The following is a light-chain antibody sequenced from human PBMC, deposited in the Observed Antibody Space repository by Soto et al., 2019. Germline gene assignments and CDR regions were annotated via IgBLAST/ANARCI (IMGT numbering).Light chain of an antibody. CDR3: QSYDSTLSGSG. V-gene: IGLV1-40*01. CDR1: SSNIGAGYD. Sequence: QSVLTQPPSVSGAPGQRVTISCTGSSSNIGAGYDVHWYQQLPGTAPKLLIYGNSNRPSGVPDRFSGSKSGTSASLAITGLQAEDEAYYYCQSYDSTLSGSGFGGGTKLTVL. J-gene: IGLJ3*02. CDR2: GNS.